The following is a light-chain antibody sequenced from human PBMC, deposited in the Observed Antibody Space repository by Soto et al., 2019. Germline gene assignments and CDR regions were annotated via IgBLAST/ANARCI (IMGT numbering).Light chain of an antibody. J-gene: IGKJ1*01. CDR1: QSVSNNY. Sequence: EIVLTQSPGTLSLSPGERGTLSCRASQSVSNNYLAWYQQKPGQAPRLLIYGASSRATGIPDRFSGSGSGTDFNLTISRLEPEDFAVYYCQQYGSSRKTFGQGTKVEIK. V-gene: IGKV3-20*01. CDR3: QQYGSSRKT. CDR2: GAS.